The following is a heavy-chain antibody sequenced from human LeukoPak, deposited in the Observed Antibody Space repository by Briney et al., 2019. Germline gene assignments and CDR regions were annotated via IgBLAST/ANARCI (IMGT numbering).Heavy chain of an antibody. CDR1: GYTFTGYY. CDR3: ASSDSSGYGAFDI. Sequence: ASVKVSCKASGYTFTGYYMHWVRQATGQGLAWMGRINPDSGGTNYAQKFQGRVTMTRDTSISTAYMELSRLRSDDTAVYYCASSDSSGYGAFDIWGQGTMVTVSS. J-gene: IGHJ3*02. V-gene: IGHV1-2*02. D-gene: IGHD3-22*01. CDR2: INPDSGGT.